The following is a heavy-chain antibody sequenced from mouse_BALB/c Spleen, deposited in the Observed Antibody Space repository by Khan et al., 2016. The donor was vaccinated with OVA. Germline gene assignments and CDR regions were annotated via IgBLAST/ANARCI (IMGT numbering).Heavy chain of an antibody. J-gene: IGHJ3*01. CDR2: INSDGYYT. CDR1: GFTFSTYG. V-gene: IGHV5-6*01. Sequence: EVELVESGGDLVKPGGSLRLSCAASGFTFSTYGMSWVRQFPDKRLEWVATINSDGYYTYYPDTVKGRFTNSRNNAENTLYLQMSSLKSEDTAIYYCASHLTGSCAYWGQGTLVTVST. CDR3: ASHLTGSCAY. D-gene: IGHD4-1*01.